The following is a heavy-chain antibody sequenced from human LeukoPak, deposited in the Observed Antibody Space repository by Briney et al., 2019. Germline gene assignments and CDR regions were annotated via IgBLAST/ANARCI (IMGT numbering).Heavy chain of an antibody. Sequence: GGSLRLSCAASGFTFSSYSMNWVRQAPGKGLEWASSISSSSSYIYYADSVKGRFTISRDNAKNSLYLQMNSLRAEDTAVYYCANSVGARDFDYWGQGTLVTVSS. CDR2: ISSSSSYI. D-gene: IGHD1-26*01. CDR1: GFTFSSYS. J-gene: IGHJ4*02. V-gene: IGHV3-21*01. CDR3: ANSVGARDFDY.